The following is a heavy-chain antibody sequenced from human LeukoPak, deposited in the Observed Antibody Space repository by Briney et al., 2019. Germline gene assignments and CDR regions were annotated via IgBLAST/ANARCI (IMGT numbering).Heavy chain of an antibody. CDR2: IWCDGSNK. Sequence: GGSLRLSCAASGFTFSSYGMHWVRQAPGKGLEWVAVIWCDGSNKYYADSVKGRFTISRDNSKSTLYLQMNSLRAEDTALYHCARGPPYYYYYMDVWGKGTTVTVSS. CDR3: ARGPPYYYYYMDV. V-gene: IGHV3-33*08. J-gene: IGHJ6*03. CDR1: GFTFSSYG.